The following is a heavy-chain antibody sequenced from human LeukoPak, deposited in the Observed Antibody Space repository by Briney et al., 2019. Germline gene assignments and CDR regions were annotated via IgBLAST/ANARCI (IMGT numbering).Heavy chain of an antibody. D-gene: IGHD3-10*01. Sequence: GGSLRVSCAASGFTFSSHEMNWVRQAPGKGLEWVSYISSSGSTIYYADSVKGRFTISRDNAKNSLYLQMNSLRAEDTAVYYCASGFGELPLYYYYGMDAWGKGTTVTVPS. CDR3: ASGFGELPLYYYYGMDA. CDR1: GFTFSSHE. J-gene: IGHJ6*04. V-gene: IGHV3-48*03. CDR2: ISSSGSTI.